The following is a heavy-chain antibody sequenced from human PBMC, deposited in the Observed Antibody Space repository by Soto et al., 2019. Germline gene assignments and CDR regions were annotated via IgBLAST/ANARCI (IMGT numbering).Heavy chain of an antibody. CDR2: IRAYNGNT. CDR1: GYTFTSYG. CDR3: ASRATPTDV. J-gene: IGHJ6*02. V-gene: IGHV1-18*01. Sequence: QVQLVQSGAEVKKPGASVKVSCKASGYTFTSYGVSWVRQEPGQGLGWMGWIRAYNGNTKYAQSLQGRVTMTTDTSTSKAYMELRSLRSDDTAVYFCASRATPTDVWGQGTTVTGSS.